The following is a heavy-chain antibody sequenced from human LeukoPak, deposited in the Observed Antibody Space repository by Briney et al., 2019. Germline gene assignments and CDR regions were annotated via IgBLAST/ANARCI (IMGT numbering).Heavy chain of an antibody. CDR1: GFTFSSYG. Sequence: GGSLRLSCAASGFTFSSYGMHWVRQAPGKGLEWVAVISYDGSNKYYADSVKGRFTISRDNAKNSLYLQMNSLRADDTAVYYCARENGFCSGGTCYPGAFDIWGQGTMVTVSS. J-gene: IGHJ3*02. CDR2: ISYDGSNK. D-gene: IGHD2-15*01. V-gene: IGHV3-30*03. CDR3: ARENGFCSGGTCYPGAFDI.